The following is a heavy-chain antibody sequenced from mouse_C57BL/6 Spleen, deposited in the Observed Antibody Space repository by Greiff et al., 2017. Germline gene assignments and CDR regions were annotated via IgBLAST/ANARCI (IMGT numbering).Heavy chain of an antibody. CDR3: ARSGHYGSSPYYAMDY. Sequence: VQLQQSGAELVRPGTSVKMSCTASGYTFTNYWIGWAQHRPGHGLEWIGDIYPGGGYPNYNEKFKGKATLTADKSSSTAYMQFSRLTSEDSAIYYCARSGHYGSSPYYAMDYWGQGTSVTVSA. V-gene: IGHV1-63*01. CDR1: GYTFTNYW. CDR2: IYPGGGYP. J-gene: IGHJ4*01. D-gene: IGHD1-1*01.